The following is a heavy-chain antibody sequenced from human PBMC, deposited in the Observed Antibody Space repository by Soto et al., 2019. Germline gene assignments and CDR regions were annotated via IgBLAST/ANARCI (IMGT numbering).Heavy chain of an antibody. Sequence: QVQLVESGGGVVQPGRSLRLSCAASGFTFSSYAMHWVRQAPGKGLEWVAVISYDGSNKYYAHSVKGRFTISRDNSKNTLYLQMNSLRAEDTAVYYCARDSDDSSGYCLASQDYCGQGTLVTVSS. J-gene: IGHJ4*02. CDR3: ARDSDDSSGYCLASQDY. CDR2: ISYDGSNK. V-gene: IGHV3-30-3*01. D-gene: IGHD3-22*01. CDR1: GFTFSSYA.